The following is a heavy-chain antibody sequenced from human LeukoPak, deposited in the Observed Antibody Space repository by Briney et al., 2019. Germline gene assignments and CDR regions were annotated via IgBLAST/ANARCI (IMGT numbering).Heavy chain of an antibody. J-gene: IGHJ4*02. D-gene: IGHD3-10*01. CDR2: FDPEDGET. CDR3: ATDLISYGSGSYSGICSGY. CDR1: GYTLTESS. Sequence: ASVKVSCKVSGYTLTESSMHWVRQAPGKGLEWMGGFDPEDGETIYAQKFQGRVTMTEDTSTDTAYMELSSLRSEDTAVYYCATDLISYGSGSYSGICSGYWGQGTLVTVSS. V-gene: IGHV1-24*01.